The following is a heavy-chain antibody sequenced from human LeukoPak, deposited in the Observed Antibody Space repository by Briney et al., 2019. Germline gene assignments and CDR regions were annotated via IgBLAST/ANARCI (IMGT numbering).Heavy chain of an antibody. CDR2: IYDSGST. Sequence: PSETLSLTCTVSGGSISSNYWRWIRQPPGKGLQWMGYIYDSGSTIYNPSLDSRATISEDMSKNQFSLKVRSVTAADTAVYYCARSTGGWSYFDHWGQGILVTVSS. D-gene: IGHD6-19*01. V-gene: IGHV4-59*01. CDR1: GGSISSNY. CDR3: ARSTGGWSYFDH. J-gene: IGHJ4*02.